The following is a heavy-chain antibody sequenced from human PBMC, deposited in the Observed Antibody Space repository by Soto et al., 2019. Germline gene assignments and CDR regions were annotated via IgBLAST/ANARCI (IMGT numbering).Heavy chain of an antibody. V-gene: IGHV4-59*01. CDR2: IYYSGST. CDR3: ARVFAGIRKLGYCSGGSCYSGWFDP. Sequence: SETLSLTCTVSGGSISSYYWSWIRQPPGKGLEWIGYIYYSGSTNYNPSLKSRVTISVDTSKNQFSLKLSTVNATDTAVYYCARVFAGIRKLGYCSGGSCYSGWFDPWGQGTLVTVSS. CDR1: GGSISSYY. J-gene: IGHJ5*02. D-gene: IGHD2-15*01.